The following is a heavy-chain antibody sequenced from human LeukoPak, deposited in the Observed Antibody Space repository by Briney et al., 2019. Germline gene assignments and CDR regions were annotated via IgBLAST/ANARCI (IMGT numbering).Heavy chain of an antibody. Sequence: SETLSLTCTVSGGSICSGDYYWSWIRQPPGKGLEWIGYMYYSGSTYYNPSLKSRVTISVDTSKNQFSLELSSVTAADTAVYYCAKVSNDRSGYRLDYWGQGTRVTVPS. D-gene: IGHD3-22*01. CDR2: MYYSGST. CDR1: GGSICSGDYY. V-gene: IGHV4-30-4*01. J-gene: IGHJ4*02. CDR3: AKVSNDRSGYRLDY.